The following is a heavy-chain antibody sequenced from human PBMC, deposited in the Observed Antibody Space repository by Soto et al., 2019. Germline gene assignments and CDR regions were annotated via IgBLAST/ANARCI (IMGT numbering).Heavy chain of an antibody. CDR2: IYHSGST. D-gene: IGHD2-2*01. CDR3: ARGGRGYCSSTSCRNWFDP. CDR1: GGSISSGGYS. J-gene: IGHJ5*02. V-gene: IGHV4-30-2*01. Sequence: SETLSLTCAVSGGSISSGGYSWSWIRQPPGKGLEWIGYIYHSGSTYYNPSLKSRVTISVDRSKNQFSLKLSSVTAADTAVYYCARGGRGYCSSTSCRNWFDPWGQGTLVTVS.